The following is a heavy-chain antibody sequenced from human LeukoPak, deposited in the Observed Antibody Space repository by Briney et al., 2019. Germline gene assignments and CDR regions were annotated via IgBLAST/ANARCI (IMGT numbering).Heavy chain of an antibody. CDR1: GFTFSSYS. J-gene: IGHJ4*02. CDR2: ISYDGSNK. V-gene: IGHV3-30*18. Sequence: GKSLRLSCAASGFTFSSYSMHWVRQAPGKGLEWVAVISYDGSNKYYADSVKGRFTISRDNSKNTLYLQMNSLRAEDTAVYYCAKDHGYSYGFDYWGQGTLVTVSS. D-gene: IGHD5-18*01. CDR3: AKDHGYSYGFDY.